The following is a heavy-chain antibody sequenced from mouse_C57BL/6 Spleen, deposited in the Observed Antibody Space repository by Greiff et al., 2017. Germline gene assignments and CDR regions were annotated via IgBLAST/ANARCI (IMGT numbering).Heavy chain of an antibody. CDR1: GYTFTSYW. Sequence: VQLQQPGTELVKPGASVKLSCKASGYTFTSYWMHWVKQRPGQGLEWIGNINPSNGGTNYNEKFKSKTTLTVDKSSSTAYMQLSSLTSEDSAVYYCAREVTHYYAMDYWGQGTSVTVSS. CDR2: INPSNGGT. CDR3: AREVTHYYAMDY. V-gene: IGHV1-53*01. D-gene: IGHD2-1*01. J-gene: IGHJ4*01.